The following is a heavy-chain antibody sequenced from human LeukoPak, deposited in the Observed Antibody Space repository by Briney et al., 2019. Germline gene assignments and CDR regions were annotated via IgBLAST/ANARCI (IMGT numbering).Heavy chain of an antibody. CDR1: GFTFSSYA. CDR2: ISYDGSNK. CDR3: ARVAIAARPNDY. D-gene: IGHD6-6*01. Sequence: GRSLRLSCAAPGFTFSSYAMHWVRQAPGKGLEWVAVISYDGSNKYYADSVKGRFTISRDNSKNTLYLQMNSLRAEDTAVYYCARVAIAARPNDYWGQGTLVTVSS. V-gene: IGHV3-30-3*01. J-gene: IGHJ4*02.